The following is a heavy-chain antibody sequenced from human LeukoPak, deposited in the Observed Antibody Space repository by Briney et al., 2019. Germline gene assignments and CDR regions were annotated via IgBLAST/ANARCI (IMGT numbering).Heavy chain of an antibody. Sequence: GGSLRLSCAVSGFSVSGYWMTWVRQAPGKGLEWVANIKQDGSEKNYVDSVKGRFTISRDNAENSLFLRMNSLRVEDTAVYYCAREWQGGIAAAGTRIEGDYWGQGTLVAVSS. CDR1: GFSVSGYW. CDR3: AREWQGGIAAAGTRIEGDY. V-gene: IGHV3-7*01. D-gene: IGHD6-13*01. CDR2: IKQDGSEK. J-gene: IGHJ4*02.